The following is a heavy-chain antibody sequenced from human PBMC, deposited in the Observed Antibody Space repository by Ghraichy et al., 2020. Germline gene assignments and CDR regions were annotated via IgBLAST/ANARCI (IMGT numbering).Heavy chain of an antibody. D-gene: IGHD6-25*01. J-gene: IGHJ4*02. Sequence: SETLSLTCAVYGGSFSGYYWSWIRQPPGKGLEWIGEINHSGSTNYNPSLKSRVTISVDTSKNQFSLKLSSVTAADTAVYYCARPVKGARSGGYFDYWGQGTLVTVSS. V-gene: IGHV4-34*01. CDR1: GGSFSGYY. CDR2: INHSGST. CDR3: ARPVKGARSGGYFDY.